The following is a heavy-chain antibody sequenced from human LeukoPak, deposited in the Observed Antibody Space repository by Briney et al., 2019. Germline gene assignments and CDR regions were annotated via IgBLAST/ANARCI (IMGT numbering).Heavy chain of an antibody. D-gene: IGHD3-10*01. CDR2: INHSGST. J-gene: IGHJ6*04. Sequence: SETLSLTCAVYGGSFSGYYWSWIRQPPGKGLEWIGEINHSGSTNYNPSLKSRVTISVDTSKNQFSLKLSSVTAADTAVYYCARVNYSITMVRGGPLDVWGKGTTVTISS. V-gene: IGHV4-34*01. CDR1: GGSFSGYY. CDR3: ARVNYSITMVRGGPLDV.